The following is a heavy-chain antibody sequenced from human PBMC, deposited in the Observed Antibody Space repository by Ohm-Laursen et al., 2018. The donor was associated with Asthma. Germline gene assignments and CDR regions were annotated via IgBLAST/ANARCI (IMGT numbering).Heavy chain of an antibody. V-gene: IGHV1-69*13. D-gene: IGHD3-22*01. J-gene: IGHJ3*02. CDR1: GGTFSSYA. CDR3: ARKGNSSDYRYHAFDI. CDR2: IIPIFGTA. Sequence: SVKVSCKASGGTFSSYAISWVRQAPGQGLEWMGGIIPIFGTANYAQKFQGTVTITADESTSTAYMELSSLRSEDTAVYYCARKGNSSDYRYHAFDIWGQGTMVTVSS.